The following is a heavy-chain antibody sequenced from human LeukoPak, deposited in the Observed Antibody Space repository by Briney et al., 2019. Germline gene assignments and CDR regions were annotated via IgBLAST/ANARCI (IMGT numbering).Heavy chain of an antibody. D-gene: IGHD6-13*01. CDR2: INHSGST. CDR1: GGSFSGYY. Sequence: SETLSLTCAVYGGSFSGYYWSWIRQPPGKGLEWIGEINHSGSTNYNPSLKSRVTISVDTSKNQFSLKLSSVTAADTAVYYCARDRGDTESGIALDYWGQGTLVTVSS. V-gene: IGHV4-34*01. J-gene: IGHJ4*02. CDR3: ARDRGDTESGIALDY.